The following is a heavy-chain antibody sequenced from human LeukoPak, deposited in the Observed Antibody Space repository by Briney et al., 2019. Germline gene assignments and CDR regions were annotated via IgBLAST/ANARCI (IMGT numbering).Heavy chain of an antibody. V-gene: IGHV1-69*05. CDR3: ARGHYDILTGYDSPHFDY. D-gene: IGHD3-9*01. CDR2: FIPIFGTA. CDR1: GGTFSSYA. Sequence: SVKVSCKASGGTFSSYAISWVRQAPGQGLEWMGRFIPIFGTANYAQKFQGRVTITTDESTSTAYMELSSLRSDDTAVYYCARGHYDILTGYDSPHFDYWGQGTLVTVSS. J-gene: IGHJ4*02.